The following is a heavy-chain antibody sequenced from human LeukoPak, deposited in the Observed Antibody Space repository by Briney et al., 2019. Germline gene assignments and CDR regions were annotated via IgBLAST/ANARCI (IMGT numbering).Heavy chain of an antibody. Sequence: SETLSLTCAVSGGSISSSNWWSWVRQPPGKGLEWIGEIYHSGSTNYNPSPKSRVTISVDKSKNQFSLKLSSVTAADTAVYYCARDNYDILTGYSPFDYWGQGTLVTVSS. CDR2: IYHSGST. J-gene: IGHJ4*02. CDR1: GGSISSSNW. CDR3: ARDNYDILTGYSPFDY. D-gene: IGHD3-9*01. V-gene: IGHV4-4*02.